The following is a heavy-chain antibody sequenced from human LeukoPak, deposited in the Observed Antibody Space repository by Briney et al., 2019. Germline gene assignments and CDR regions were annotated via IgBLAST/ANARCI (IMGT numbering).Heavy chain of an antibody. J-gene: IGHJ3*02. V-gene: IGHV1-2*02. CDR2: INPNSGGT. Sequence: ASAKVSCKASGGTFSSYAISWVRQAPGQGLEWMGWINPNSGGTNYAQKFQGRVTMTRDTSISTAYMELSRLRSDDTAVYYCARNIWFGESSDAFDIWGQGTMVTVSS. D-gene: IGHD3-10*01. CDR1: GGTFSSYA. CDR3: ARNIWFGESSDAFDI.